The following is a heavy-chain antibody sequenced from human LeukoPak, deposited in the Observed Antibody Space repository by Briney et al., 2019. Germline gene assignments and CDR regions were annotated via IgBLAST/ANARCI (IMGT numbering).Heavy chain of an antibody. CDR2: IYYSGST. CDR1: GGSISSGDYY. Sequence: PSETLSLTCTVSGGSISSGDYYWSWIRQPPGKGLEWIGYIYYSGSTYYNPSLKSRVTISVDTSKNQFSLKLSSVTAADTAVYYCARSSRSSSSSLSFDYWGQGTLVTVSS. CDR3: ARSSRSSSSSLSFDY. D-gene: IGHD6-13*01. V-gene: IGHV4-30-4*08. J-gene: IGHJ4*02.